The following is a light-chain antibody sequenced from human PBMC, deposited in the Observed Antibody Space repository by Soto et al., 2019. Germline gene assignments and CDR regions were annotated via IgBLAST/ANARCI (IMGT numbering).Light chain of an antibody. V-gene: IGKV3-15*01. CDR3: QQYNNWPPLT. CDR1: QSVSSY. Sequence: EVLMTQSPATLSVAAGERATLSCRASQSVSSYLAWYQQKPGQAPRLLIYGASTRATGIPARFSGSGSGTEFTLTISSLQSEDFAVYYCQQYNNWPPLTFGGGTKVEIK. CDR2: GAS. J-gene: IGKJ4*01.